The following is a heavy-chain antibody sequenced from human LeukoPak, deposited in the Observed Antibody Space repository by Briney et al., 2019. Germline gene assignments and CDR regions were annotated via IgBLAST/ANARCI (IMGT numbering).Heavy chain of an antibody. D-gene: IGHD3-10*01. V-gene: IGHV5-51*01. CDR2: INPGDSDT. CDR1: GYSFTSSW. J-gene: IGHJ5*02. Sequence: GESLKISCQASGYSFTSSWIGWARQMPGKGLEWMAIINPGDSDTRYSPPFQGQVTISADKSINTAYLQWSSLKASDTAMYYCATRSGSGSYYSAWGQGTLVTVSS. CDR3: ATRSGSGSYYSA.